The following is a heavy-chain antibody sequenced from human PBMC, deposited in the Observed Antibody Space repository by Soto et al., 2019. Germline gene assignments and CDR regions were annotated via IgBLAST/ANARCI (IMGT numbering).Heavy chain of an antibody. J-gene: IGHJ6*02. CDR3: ARQGFGQLHGLVDV. V-gene: IGHV4-30-2*01. Sequence: SETLSLTCAVSGGSISSGGYSWSWIRQPPGKGLEWIGYIYHSGSTYYNPSLKSRVTMSVDTSKNHFSLKVNSVTAADTALYYCARQGFGQLHGLVDVWGPGTTVTVSS. CDR2: IYHSGST. D-gene: IGHD3-10*01. CDR1: GGSISSGGYS.